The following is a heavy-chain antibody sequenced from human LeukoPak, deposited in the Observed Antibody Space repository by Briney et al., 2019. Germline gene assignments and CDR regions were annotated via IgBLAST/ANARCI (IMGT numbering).Heavy chain of an antibody. V-gene: IGHV7-4-1*02. CDR3: AREEEIAVAGTTRDY. Sequence: GASVKVSCKASGYTFINYYIHRVRRAPGQGLEWMGWINTNTGNPTYAQGFTGRFVFSLDTSVSTAYLQISSLKAEDTAVYYCAREEEIAVAGTTRDYWGQGTLVTVSS. D-gene: IGHD6-19*01. CDR2: INTNTGNP. CDR1: GYTFINYY. J-gene: IGHJ4*02.